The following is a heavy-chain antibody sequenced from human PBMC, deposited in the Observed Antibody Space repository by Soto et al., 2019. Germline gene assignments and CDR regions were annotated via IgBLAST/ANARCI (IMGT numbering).Heavy chain of an antibody. V-gene: IGHV3-21*01. Sequence: PAGSLKLARVASGFTFNSYMMNGVLQAPGKGLEWVSSISCSSSYIYYADSVKGRFTISRDNAKNSLYLQMNSLRAEDTAVYYCARGPYYYGSGSYYLSYGMDVWGQGTTVTVSS. CDR3: ARGPYYYGSGSYYLSYGMDV. CDR1: GFTFNSYM. CDR2: ISCSSSYI. D-gene: IGHD3-10*01. J-gene: IGHJ6*02.